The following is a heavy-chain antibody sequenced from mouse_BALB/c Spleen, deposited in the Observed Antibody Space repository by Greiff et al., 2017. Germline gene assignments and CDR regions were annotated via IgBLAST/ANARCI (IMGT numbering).Heavy chain of an antibody. CDR1: GYSITSDYA. CDR3: ARKVGSSYWYFDV. Sequence: DVKLQESGPGLVKPSQSLSLTCNVTGYSITSDYAWNWIRQFPGNKLEWMGYISYSGSTSYNPSLKSRISITRDTSKNQFFLQLNSVTTEDTATYYCARKVGSSYWYFDVWGAGTTVTVSS. CDR2: ISYSGST. D-gene: IGHD1-1*01. J-gene: IGHJ1*01. V-gene: IGHV3-2*02.